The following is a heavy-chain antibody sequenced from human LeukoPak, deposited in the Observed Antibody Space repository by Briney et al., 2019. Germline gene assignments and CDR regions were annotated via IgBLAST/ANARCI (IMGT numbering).Heavy chain of an antibody. CDR1: GFTFSSYS. V-gene: IGHV3-21*01. Sequence: PGGSLRLSCAASGFTFSSYSMNWVRQAPGKGLEWVSSISSSSSYIYYADSVKGRFTISRDNAKNSLYLQMNSLRAEDTAVYYCARAPSSSWYYWFDPWGQGTLVTVSS. J-gene: IGHJ5*02. CDR2: ISSSSSYI. D-gene: IGHD6-13*01. CDR3: ARAPSSSWYYWFDP.